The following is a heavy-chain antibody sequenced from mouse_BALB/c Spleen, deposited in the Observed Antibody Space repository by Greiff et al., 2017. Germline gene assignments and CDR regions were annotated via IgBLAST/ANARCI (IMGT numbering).Heavy chain of an antibody. CDR2: INPNNGGT. J-gene: IGHJ3*01. Sequence: DVKLQESGPELVKPGASVKIPCKASGYTFTDYNMDWVKQSHGKSLEWIGDINPNNGGTIYNQKFKGKATLTVDKSSSTAYIEIRSLTSEDTAVYYCARRSNSWFAYWGQGTLVTVSA. CDR1: GYTFTDYN. CDR3: ARRSNSWFAY. D-gene: IGHD2-5*01. V-gene: IGHV1-18*01.